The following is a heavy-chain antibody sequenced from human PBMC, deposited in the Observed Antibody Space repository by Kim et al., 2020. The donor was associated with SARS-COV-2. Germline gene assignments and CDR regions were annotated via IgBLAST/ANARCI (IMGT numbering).Heavy chain of an antibody. Sequence: GGSLRLSCAASGFTFNSYSMNWVREAPGKGLVWVSYINSDSSNIYYADPVKGRFTISRDNAKNSLYLQMNSLRAEDTAVYYCVRYPADYDPYGIDVWGQGTTVTVSS. D-gene: IGHD3-3*01. V-gene: IGHV3-21*01. CDR2: INSDSSNI. CDR1: GFTFNSYS. CDR3: VRYPADYDPYGIDV. J-gene: IGHJ3*01.